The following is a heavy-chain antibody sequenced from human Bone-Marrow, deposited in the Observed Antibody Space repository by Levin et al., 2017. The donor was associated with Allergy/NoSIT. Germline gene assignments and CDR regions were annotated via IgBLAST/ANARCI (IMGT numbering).Heavy chain of an antibody. CDR2: IKQDGSEK. CDR3: ARDICSHIVVVTAILGGDGGFDY. D-gene: IGHD2-21*02. CDR1: GFTFSSYW. V-gene: IGHV3-7*01. Sequence: QAGESLKISCAASGFTFSSYWMSWVRQAPGKGLEWVANIKQDGSEKYYVDSVKGRFTISRDNAKNSLYLQMNSLRAEDTAVYYCARDICSHIVVVTAILGGDGGFDYWGQGTLVTVSS. J-gene: IGHJ4*02.